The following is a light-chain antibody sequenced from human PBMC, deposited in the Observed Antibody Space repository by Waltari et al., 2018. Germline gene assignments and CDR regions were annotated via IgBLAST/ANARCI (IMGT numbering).Light chain of an antibody. CDR1: SSNIGADYD. CDR3: QSYDSSLSGYV. V-gene: IGLV1-40*01. J-gene: IGLJ1*01. CDR2: GNT. Sequence: QSVLTQPPSVSGAPGQRVTFPCTGSSSNIGADYDVQWYQQLPGTAPKLLIFGNTNRPSGVPDRFAGSKAGTSASLAITGLQAEDEADYYCQSYDSSLSGYVFGAGTKVTVL.